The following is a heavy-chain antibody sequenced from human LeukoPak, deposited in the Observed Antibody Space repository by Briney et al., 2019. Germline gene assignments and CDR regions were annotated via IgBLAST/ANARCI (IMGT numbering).Heavy chain of an antibody. V-gene: IGHV3-11*06. Sequence: GGSLRLSCAASRFTFSDHYMSWIRQSPGKGLEWVSYISSSGSHTNYGDSVKGRFTISRDNAKNSLYLQMNSLRAEDTAVYYCARDSQGLDYWGQGTLVTVSS. CDR2: ISSSGSHT. CDR3: ARDSQGLDY. D-gene: IGHD3/OR15-3a*01. CDR1: RFTFSDHY. J-gene: IGHJ4*02.